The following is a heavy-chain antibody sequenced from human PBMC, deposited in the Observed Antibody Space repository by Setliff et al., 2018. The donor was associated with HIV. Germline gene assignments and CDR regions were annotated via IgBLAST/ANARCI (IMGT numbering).Heavy chain of an antibody. CDR1: GGVFSTYG. Sequence: SVKVSCKASGGVFSTYGMHWVRQAPGQGFEWVGGIIPVASIPNYAQKFQDRVTITADESTTTVYMEMRSLTSGDTALYYCARARTGGTVTKDYWGQGTLVTVSS. D-gene: IGHD4-4*01. V-gene: IGHV1-69*10. CDR2: IIPVASIP. J-gene: IGHJ4*02. CDR3: ARARTGGTVTKDY.